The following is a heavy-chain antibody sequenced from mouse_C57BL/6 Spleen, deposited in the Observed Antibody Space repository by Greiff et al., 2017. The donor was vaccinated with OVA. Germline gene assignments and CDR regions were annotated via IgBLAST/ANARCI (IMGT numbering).Heavy chain of an antibody. V-gene: IGHV1-74*01. CDR1: GYTFTSYW. CDR3: AIVTQNRDYSNYGAMDY. CDR2: IHPSDSDT. D-gene: IGHD2-5*01. Sequence: QVQLQQPGAELVKPGASVKVSCKASGYTFTSYWMHWVKQRPGQGLEWIGRIHPSDSDTNYNQKFKGKATLTVDKSSSTAYMQLSSLTSEDSAVYYWAIVTQNRDYSNYGAMDYWGQGTSVTVSS. J-gene: IGHJ4*01.